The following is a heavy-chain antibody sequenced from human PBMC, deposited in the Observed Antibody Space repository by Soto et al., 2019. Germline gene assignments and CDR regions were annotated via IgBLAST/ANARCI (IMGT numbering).Heavy chain of an antibody. Sequence: PGGSLRLSCAASGFTFSSYGMHWVRQAPGKGLEWVAVIWYDGSNKYYADSVKGRFTTSRDNSKNTLYLQMNSLRAEDTAVYYCARDGSSYGYFDYWGQGTLVTVSS. CDR2: IWYDGSNK. D-gene: IGHD5-18*01. V-gene: IGHV3-33*01. CDR1: GFTFSSYG. CDR3: ARDGSSYGYFDY. J-gene: IGHJ4*02.